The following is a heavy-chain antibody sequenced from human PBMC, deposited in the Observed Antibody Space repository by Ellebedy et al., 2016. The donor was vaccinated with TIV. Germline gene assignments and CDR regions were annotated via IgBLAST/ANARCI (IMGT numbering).Heavy chain of an antibody. V-gene: IGHV1-2*02. J-gene: IGHJ4*02. CDR2: INPKSGDT. CDR1: GYTFIDYY. D-gene: IGHD3-16*01. CDR3: ARGPSHGAFDY. Sequence: AASVKVSCKASGYTFIDYYMHWLRQAPGQGLEWMGWINPKSGDTSYAQKFQGRVTMTRDTSINTAYMELNSLTSDDTAVYYCARGPSHGAFDYWGQGNLVTVSS.